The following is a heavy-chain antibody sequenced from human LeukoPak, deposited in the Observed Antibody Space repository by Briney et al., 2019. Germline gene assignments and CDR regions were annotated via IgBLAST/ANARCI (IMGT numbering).Heavy chain of an antibody. D-gene: IGHD4/OR15-4a*01. CDR3: ARDVDYANPRHDY. J-gene: IGHJ4*02. Sequence: GGSLRLSCAASGFTVFNYWMSWVRQAPGKGLEWVANINLDGSQKYYVDSLKGRFTISRDNAKNSLYLQMDSLRVEDTAVCYCARDVDYANPRHDYWGQGTLVTVSS. V-gene: IGHV3-7*01. CDR1: GFTVFNYW. CDR2: INLDGSQK.